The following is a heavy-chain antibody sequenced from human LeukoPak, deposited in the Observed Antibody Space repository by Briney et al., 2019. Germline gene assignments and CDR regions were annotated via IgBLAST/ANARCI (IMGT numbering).Heavy chain of an antibody. CDR3: VKSIGVGSGSFPFDP. Sequence: PGGSLRLSCSASGFTFSSYAMHWVRQAPGKGLEYVSAISSNGGSIYYADSVKGRFTISRDNSKNTLYLQMSSLRAEDTAVYYCVKSIGVGSGSFPFDPWGQGTLVTVSS. CDR1: GFTFSSYA. J-gene: IGHJ5*02. D-gene: IGHD3-10*01. CDR2: ISSNGGSI. V-gene: IGHV3-64D*06.